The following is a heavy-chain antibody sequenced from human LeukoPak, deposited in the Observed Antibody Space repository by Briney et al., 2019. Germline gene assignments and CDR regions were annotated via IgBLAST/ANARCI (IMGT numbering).Heavy chain of an antibody. CDR1: GFTFSSYA. CDR3: ARGRGEINYSDY. D-gene: IGHD3-16*01. Sequence: GGSLRLSCAASGFTFSSYAMNWVRQAPGKGLEWVSYISSSGGTIYYADSVKGRFTISRDNAKNSLYLQMNSLRAEDTAVYYCARGRGEINYSDYWGQGTLVTVSS. J-gene: IGHJ4*02. CDR2: ISSSGGTI. V-gene: IGHV3-48*03.